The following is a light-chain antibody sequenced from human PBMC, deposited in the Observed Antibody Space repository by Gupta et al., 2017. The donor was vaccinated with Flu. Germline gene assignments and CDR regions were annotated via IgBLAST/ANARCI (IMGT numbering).Light chain of an antibody. CDR2: AAS. V-gene: IGKV1-9*01. CDR3: QRLNSYPQGLT. J-gene: IGKJ4*02. CDR1: HAISSY. Sequence: DIQLTQSPSFLSASVGDRVTITSRASHAISSYLAWYQQKPGKAPRLLIYAASTLQSGVPSRFSGSGSGTEFALTLSSLQPEDVETYYCQRLNSYPQGLTFGGGTKVEIK.